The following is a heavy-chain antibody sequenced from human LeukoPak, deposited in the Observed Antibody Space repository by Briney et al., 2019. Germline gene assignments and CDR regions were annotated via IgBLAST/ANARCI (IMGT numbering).Heavy chain of an antibody. CDR3: ARGGTPGYSSGRIDY. V-gene: IGHV3-53*04. CDR2: IYSAGNT. D-gene: IGHD6-19*01. CDR1: GFTVISNY. J-gene: IGHJ4*02. Sequence: PGGSLRLSGVAPGFTVISNYMTGVGHAPGRGLKWFSVIYSAGNTYYADSVKGRFPISRHNSENTLYLHMNSLRVEDTAVYFCARGGTPGYSSGRIDYWGQGTLVTVSS.